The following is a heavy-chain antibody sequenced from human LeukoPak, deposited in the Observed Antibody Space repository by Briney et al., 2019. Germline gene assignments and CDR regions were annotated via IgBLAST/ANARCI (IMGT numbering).Heavy chain of an antibody. Sequence: SETLSLTCTVSGGSISSGGYYWSWIHQHPGKGLEWIGYIYYSGSTYYNPSLKSRVTISVDTSKNQFSLKLSSVTAADTAVYYCARDRGIAAAGPESIFDYWGQGTLVTVSS. CDR2: IYYSGST. CDR1: GGSISSGGYY. D-gene: IGHD6-13*01. J-gene: IGHJ4*02. CDR3: ARDRGIAAAGPESIFDY. V-gene: IGHV4-31*03.